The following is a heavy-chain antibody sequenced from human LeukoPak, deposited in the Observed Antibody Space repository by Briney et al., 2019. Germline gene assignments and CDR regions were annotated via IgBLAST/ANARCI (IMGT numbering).Heavy chain of an antibody. D-gene: IGHD3-22*01. CDR3: ARVQWGYDSRGFYSNWFDP. CDR1: GYTLTELS. Sequence: ASVKVSCKVSGYTLTELSIHGVRQAPGKGLEWMGGFDPEEGETIYAQKFQGRVTMTEDTSTDTAWMELNSLRSGDTALYYCARVQWGYDSRGFYSNWFDPWGQGTLVTVSS. V-gene: IGHV1-24*01. J-gene: IGHJ5*02. CDR2: FDPEEGET.